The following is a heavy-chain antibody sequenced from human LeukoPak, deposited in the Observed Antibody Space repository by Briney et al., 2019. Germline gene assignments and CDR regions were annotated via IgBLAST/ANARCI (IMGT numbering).Heavy chain of an antibody. CDR1: GYTFTGYY. V-gene: IGHV1-2*02. D-gene: IGHD4-17*01. Sequence: RASVKVSCKASGYTFTGYYMHWVRQAPGQGLEWMGWIDPNSGDTNYAQKFQGRVTMTRDTSISTAYMEVSRLTSDDTAVYYCAREFMTTVTLDVWGKGTTVTVSS. CDR2: IDPNSGDT. J-gene: IGHJ6*04. CDR3: AREFMTTVTLDV.